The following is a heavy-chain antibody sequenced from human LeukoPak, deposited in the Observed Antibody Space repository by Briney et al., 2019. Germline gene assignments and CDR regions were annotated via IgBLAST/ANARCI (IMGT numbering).Heavy chain of an antibody. Sequence: ASVNVSCKVSGYTLTELSMHWVRQAPGKGLEWMGGFDPEDGETIYAQKFQGRVTMTEDTSTDTAYMELSSLRSEDTAVYYCAISRNYYDSRKSRAFDIWGQGTMVTVSS. CDR3: AISRNYYDSRKSRAFDI. D-gene: IGHD3-22*01. V-gene: IGHV1-24*01. CDR1: GYTLTELS. CDR2: FDPEDGET. J-gene: IGHJ3*02.